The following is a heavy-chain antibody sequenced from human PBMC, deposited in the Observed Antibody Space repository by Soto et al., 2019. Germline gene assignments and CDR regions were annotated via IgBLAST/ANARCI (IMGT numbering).Heavy chain of an antibody. J-gene: IGHJ4*02. D-gene: IGHD4-17*01. CDR1: GFTFSFYS. V-gene: IGHV3-21*01. CDR3: ANTAGDDYGDRVRDY. Sequence: EVQLVESGGGLVKPGGSLRLSCAASGFTFSFYSMIWVRQAPGKGLEWVSSISSSSSYTYYADSLKGRYTISRDNAKNSLYLQMSDLRAEDTAVYYCANTAGDDYGDRVRDYWGQGTLVTVSS. CDR2: ISSSSSYT.